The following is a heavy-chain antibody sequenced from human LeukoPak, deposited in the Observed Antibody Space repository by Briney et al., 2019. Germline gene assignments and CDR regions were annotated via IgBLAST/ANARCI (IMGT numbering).Heavy chain of an antibody. CDR3: ARGRGIAVAGPVRY. CDR1: GYTFTGYY. Sequence: GASVKLSCKASGYTFTGYYMHWVRQAPGQGLEWMGWINPNSGGTNYAQKFQGRVTMTRDTSISTAYMELSRLRSEDTAVYYCARGRGIAVAGPVRYWGQGTLVTVSS. V-gene: IGHV1-2*02. J-gene: IGHJ4*02. CDR2: INPNSGGT. D-gene: IGHD6-19*01.